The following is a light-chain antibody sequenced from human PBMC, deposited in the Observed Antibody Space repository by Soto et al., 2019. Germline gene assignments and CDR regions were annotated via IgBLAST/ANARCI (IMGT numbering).Light chain of an antibody. CDR3: QQYGSSPALT. CDR2: GAS. V-gene: IGKV3-20*01. J-gene: IGKJ4*01. CDR1: QSVSSSY. Sequence: EIVLTQSPGTLSLSPGERATLSCRASQSVSSSYLAWYQQKPGQAPGLLIYGASSRATGIPDRFSGSGSGTDFTLTISRLEPEDFAVYYCQQYGSSPALTFGGGPKVDIK.